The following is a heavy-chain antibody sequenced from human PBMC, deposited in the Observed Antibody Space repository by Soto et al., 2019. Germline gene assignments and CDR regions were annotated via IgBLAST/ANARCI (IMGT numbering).Heavy chain of an antibody. CDR2: INTLSSAI. CDR3: ARRLQWQLRPLDS. V-gene: IGHV3-11*01. CDR1: GFIFSDYY. D-gene: IGHD6-19*01. Sequence: QEHLMESGGGLVKPGGSLRLSCAGSGFIFSDYYITWIRRAPGKGLEWVSYINTLSSAIYCADSVKGRFTISRDNAKNSVYLQMKSLRAEDTAVYYCARRLQWQLRPLDSWGRGTLVTVSS. J-gene: IGHJ4*02.